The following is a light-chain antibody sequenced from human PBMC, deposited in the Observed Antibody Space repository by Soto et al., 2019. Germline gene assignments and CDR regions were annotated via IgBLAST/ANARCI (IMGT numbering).Light chain of an antibody. J-gene: IGLJ1*01. CDR2: EVS. CDR1: SSDVGGYNY. Sequence: QSALTKPPSASGAPGQSVTISCTGTSSDVGGYNYVSWYQQHPGKAPKLMIYEVSKRPSGVPDRFSGSKSGNTASLTVSGLQAEDEADYYCSSYAGSTYVFGTGTKVTVL. V-gene: IGLV2-8*01. CDR3: SSYAGSTYV.